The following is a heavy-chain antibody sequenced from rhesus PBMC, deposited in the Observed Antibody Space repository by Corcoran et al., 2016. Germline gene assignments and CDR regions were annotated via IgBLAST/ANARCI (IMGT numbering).Heavy chain of an antibody. V-gene: IGHV3-14*01. CDR1: GCTFGTYG. CDR2: INSESTTI. J-gene: IGHJ3*01. Sequence: EVHLVESGGGLAEPGGSLRLSRGAPGCTFGTYGMHWIRRAPGKGLEWISGINSESTTIYYAVSVKDRFTISRENAENTVYLQMNSLRPEDTAVYYCVKEDDAFDFWGQGLRVTVSS. CDR3: VKEDDAFDF.